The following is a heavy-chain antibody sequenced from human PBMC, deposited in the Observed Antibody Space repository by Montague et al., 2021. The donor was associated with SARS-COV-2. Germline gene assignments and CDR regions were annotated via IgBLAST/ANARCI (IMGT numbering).Heavy chain of an antibody. CDR2: ISSSGSTI. CDR3: ARGGTYYDFWSGYQNYYYGMDV. CDR1: GFTFSSYS. V-gene: IGHV3-48*04. D-gene: IGHD3-3*01. J-gene: IGHJ6*02. Sequence: SLRLSCAASGFTFSSYSMNWVRQAPGKGLEWVSSISSSGSTIYYXXSLKGRFTISRDNAKNSLYLQMNSLRAEDTAVYYCARGGTYYDFWSGYQNYYYGMDVWGQGTTVTVSS.